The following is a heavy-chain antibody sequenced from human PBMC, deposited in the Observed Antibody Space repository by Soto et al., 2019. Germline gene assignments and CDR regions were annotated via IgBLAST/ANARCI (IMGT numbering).Heavy chain of an antibody. CDR1: GYSFTTHW. Sequence: PGESLKISCQASGYSFTTHWITCVRQVLGKGLEWTGKIGPSAPNTFYRPPLEGHDTTSADKSITPAYLEWSDLKASDPAMYYCARHKEFDSSGCGMAVWGQGSTEPVSS. CDR2: IGPSAPNT. J-gene: IGHJ6*01. V-gene: IGHV5-10-1*01. D-gene: IGHD3-22*01. CDR3: ARHKEFDSSGCGMAV.